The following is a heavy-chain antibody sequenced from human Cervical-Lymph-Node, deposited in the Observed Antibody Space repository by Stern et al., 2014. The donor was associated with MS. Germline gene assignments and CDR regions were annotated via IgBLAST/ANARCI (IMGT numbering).Heavy chain of an antibody. CDR3: ASTVTHGSTWTDY. CDR1: GGSVTSGSSY. D-gene: IGHD6-13*01. V-gene: IGHV4-61*01. Sequence: QLQLQESGPGLVKPSETLSLTCTVSGGSVTSGSSYWNWIRQPPGKGLEWIGYIYYNGITDYNPLFKSRFPYILATHKNQFSLKLSSVTAADTAVYYCASTVTHGSTWTDYWGQGTLVTVSS. CDR2: IYYNGIT. J-gene: IGHJ4*02.